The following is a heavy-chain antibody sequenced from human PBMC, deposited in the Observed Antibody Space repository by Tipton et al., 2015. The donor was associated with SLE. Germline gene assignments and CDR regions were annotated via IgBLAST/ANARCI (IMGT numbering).Heavy chain of an antibody. V-gene: IGHV3-48*03. CDR1: GFTFSSYE. CDR3: ARGNYDFWSGYR. D-gene: IGHD3-3*01. Sequence: SLRLSCAASGFTFSSYEMNWVRQAPGKGLEWVSYISSSGSTIYYADSVKGRFTISRDNAKNSLYLQMNSLRAEDTAVYYCARGNYDFWSGYRWGQGTLVTVSS. CDR2: ISSSGSTI. J-gene: IGHJ5*02.